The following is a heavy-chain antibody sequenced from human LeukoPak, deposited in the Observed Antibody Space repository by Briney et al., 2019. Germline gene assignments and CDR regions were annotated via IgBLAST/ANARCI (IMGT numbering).Heavy chain of an antibody. D-gene: IGHD6-25*01. CDR1: GFTFSSYG. CDR3: ARETADHYYYYGMDV. Sequence: QRGGSLRLSCAASGFTFSSYGMHWARQAPGKGLEWVVVIWYDGSNKYYADSVKGRFTISRDNSKNTLYLQMNSLRAEDTAVYYCARETADHYYYYGMDVWGQGTTVTVSS. CDR2: IWYDGSNK. V-gene: IGHV3-33*01. J-gene: IGHJ6*02.